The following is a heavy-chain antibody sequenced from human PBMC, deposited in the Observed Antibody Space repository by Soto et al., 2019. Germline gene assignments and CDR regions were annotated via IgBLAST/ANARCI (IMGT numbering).Heavy chain of an antibody. CDR1: GFTVSSNY. J-gene: IGHJ6*03. D-gene: IGHD3-3*01. Sequence: GGSLRLSCAASGFTVSSNYMSWVRQAPGKGLEWVSVIYSGGSTYYADSVKGRFTISRDNSKNTLYLQMNSLRAEDTAVYYCASGTCPYDFWSGHCLTHYYYYYMDVWGKGTTVTVSS. V-gene: IGHV3-66*01. CDR2: IYSGGST. CDR3: ASGTCPYDFWSGHCLTHYYYYYMDV.